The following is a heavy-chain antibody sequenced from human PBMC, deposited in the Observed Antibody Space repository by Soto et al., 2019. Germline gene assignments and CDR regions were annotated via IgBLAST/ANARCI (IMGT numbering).Heavy chain of an antibody. J-gene: IGHJ3*02. Sequence: EVQLLESGGNLIQPGGSLRLSCAASGFPFRNYAMSWVRQAPGAGPEWVSGLSGIGGSTYYAYSVKGRSTISRDNSNNALFLQMNSLRAEDTAVYYCAKDPSVDYVWVFDIWGRGTMVTVSS. CDR3: AKDPSVDYVWVFDI. D-gene: IGHD3-16*01. CDR1: GFPFRNYA. CDR2: LSGIGGST. V-gene: IGHV3-23*01.